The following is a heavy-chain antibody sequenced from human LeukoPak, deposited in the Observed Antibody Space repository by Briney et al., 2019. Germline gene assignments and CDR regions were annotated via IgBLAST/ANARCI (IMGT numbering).Heavy chain of an antibody. Sequence: SETLSLTCTVSGGSISSSSYYWGWIRQPPGKGLEWIGSIYYSGSTYYNPSLKSRVTISVDTSKNQFSLKLSSVTAADTAVYYCARDVTWGYYYCYYMDVWGKGTTVTVSS. CDR3: ARDVTWGYYYCYYMDV. J-gene: IGHJ6*03. D-gene: IGHD7-27*01. V-gene: IGHV4-39*07. CDR1: GGSISSSSYY. CDR2: IYYSGST.